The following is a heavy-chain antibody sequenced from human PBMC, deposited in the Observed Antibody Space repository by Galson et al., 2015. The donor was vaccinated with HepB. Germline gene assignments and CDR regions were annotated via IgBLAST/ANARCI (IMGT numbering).Heavy chain of an antibody. Sequence: SVKVSCKVSGGTFSPYGINWVRQAPGQGLEWMGGIIPMFGTANYAQKFQGRVTLTADDSTSTAYMELSSLRSEDTAMYYCSHVMPVPGRNWFDPWGQGTQVTVSS. CDR2: IIPMFGTA. CDR1: GGTFSPYG. V-gene: IGHV1-69*13. CDR3: SHVMPVPGRNWFDP. J-gene: IGHJ5*02. D-gene: IGHD2-2*01.